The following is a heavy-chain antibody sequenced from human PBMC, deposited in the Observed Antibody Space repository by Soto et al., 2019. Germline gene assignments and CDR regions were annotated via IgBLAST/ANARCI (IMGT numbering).Heavy chain of an antibody. CDR1: GGSVSSGNYY. CDR2: IYYTGST. J-gene: IGHJ5*02. CDR3: ASALYCSGGSCSFDP. Sequence: QVQLQESGPRLVKPSETLSLTCTVSGGSVSSGNYYWSWIRQHPGKGLEWIGFIYYTGSTSYNPSLKSRVTISMDTSKNKFSLKLTSVTAADTAVYYCASALYCSGGSCSFDPWGQGTLVTVSS. D-gene: IGHD2-15*01. V-gene: IGHV4-61*01.